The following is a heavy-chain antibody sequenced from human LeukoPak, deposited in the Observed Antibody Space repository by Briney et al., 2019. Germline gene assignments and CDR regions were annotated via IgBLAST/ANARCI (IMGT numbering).Heavy chain of an antibody. V-gene: IGHV4-30-2*01. J-gene: IGHJ5*02. D-gene: IGHD3-9*01. CDR1: GGSISSGGYS. CDR2: IYHSGST. Sequence: SETLSLTCAVSGGSISSGGYSWSWIQQPPGKGLEWIGYIYHSGSTYYNPSLKSRVTISVDRSKNQFSLKLSSVTAADTAVYYCARGAGFYDILTGYYRFDWFDPWGQGTLVTVSS. CDR3: ARGAGFYDILTGYYRFDWFDP.